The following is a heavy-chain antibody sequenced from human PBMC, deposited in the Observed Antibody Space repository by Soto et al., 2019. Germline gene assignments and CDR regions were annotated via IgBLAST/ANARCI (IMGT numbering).Heavy chain of an antibody. J-gene: IGHJ4*02. V-gene: IGHV1-69*02. CDR1: GGTFSSYT. D-gene: IGHD5-12*01. CDR2: IIPILGIA. CDR3: ASLVGGYDYEALLDY. Sequence: SVKVSCKASGGTFSSYTISWVRQAPGQGLEWMGRIIPILGIANYAQKFQGRVTITADKSTSTAYMELSSLRSEDTAVYYCASLVGGYDYEALLDYWGQGTLVTVAS.